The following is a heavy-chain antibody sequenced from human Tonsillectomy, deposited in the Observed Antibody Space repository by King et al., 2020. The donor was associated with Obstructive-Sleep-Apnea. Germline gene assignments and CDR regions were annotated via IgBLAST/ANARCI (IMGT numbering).Heavy chain of an antibody. Sequence: VQLVESGGDLVQPGGSLRLSCAASGFTFSSYDMHWVRQVTGKGLEWVSGIGTVGDTFYPGSVKGRFTISRDNAKNSLYLQMNSQRAGDTAVYYCARGSSPPRDYYGMDVWGQGTTVTVSS. CDR3: ARGSSPPRDYYGMDV. J-gene: IGHJ6*02. V-gene: IGHV3-13*04. D-gene: IGHD6-19*01. CDR1: GFTFSSYD. CDR2: IGTVGDT.